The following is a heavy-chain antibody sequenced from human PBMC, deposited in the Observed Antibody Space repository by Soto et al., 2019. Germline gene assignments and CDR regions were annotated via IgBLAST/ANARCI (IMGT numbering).Heavy chain of an antibody. D-gene: IGHD3-22*01. CDR2: IGIGSSTK. Sequence: PGGCVRLSCAASGFAVRDDGMNWVRQAPGKGLEWVSYIGIGSSTKYYADSVKGRFTISRDNAKNSLYLQMNSLRAEDTAVYYCARDQLYYNDISGRPLNAFDVWGQGTMVTVSS. V-gene: IGHV3-48*01. J-gene: IGHJ3*01. CDR3: ARDQLYYNDISGRPLNAFDV. CDR1: GFAVRDDG.